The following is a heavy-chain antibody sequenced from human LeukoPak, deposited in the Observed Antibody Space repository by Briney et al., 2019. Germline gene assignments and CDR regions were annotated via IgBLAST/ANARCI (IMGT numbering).Heavy chain of an antibody. CDR1: GGSISSSRDY. V-gene: IGHV4-39*01. CDR2: IYYSGST. CDR3: ARVVVVPAARWFDP. Sequence: SETLSLTCTVSGGSISSSRDYWGWIRQPPGKGLEWIGSIYYSGSTYYNPSLKSRVTISVDTSKNQFSLKLSSVTAADTAVYYCARVVVVPAARWFDPWGQGTLVTVSS. D-gene: IGHD2-2*01. J-gene: IGHJ5*02.